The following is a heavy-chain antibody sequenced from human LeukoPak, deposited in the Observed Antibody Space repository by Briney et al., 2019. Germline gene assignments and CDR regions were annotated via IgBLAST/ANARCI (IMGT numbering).Heavy chain of an antibody. CDR3: AKRGVVIRVILVGFHKEANYFDS. V-gene: IGHV3-23*01. D-gene: IGHD3-10*01. CDR2: ISDSGGRT. CDR1: GITLSNYG. J-gene: IGHJ4*02. Sequence: GGSLRLSCAVSGITLSNYGMSWVRQAPGKGLEWVAGISDSGGRTNYADSVKGRFTISGDNRKNTLYLQMNSLRAEDTAVYFCAKRGVVIRVILVGFHKEANYFDSWGQGALVTVSS.